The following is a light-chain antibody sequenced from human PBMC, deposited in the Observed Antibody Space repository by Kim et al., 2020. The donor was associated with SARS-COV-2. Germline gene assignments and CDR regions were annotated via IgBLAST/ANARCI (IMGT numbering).Light chain of an antibody. CDR3: QVWDSSTEV. Sequence: SYELTQPLSVSVALGQTARITCGGNNIGSKNVHWYQQKPGQSPVLVIYRDSNRPSGIPERFSGSNSGNTATLTISRAQAGDEADYYCQVWDSSTEVFCGG. CDR2: RDS. J-gene: IGLJ3*02. V-gene: IGLV3-9*01. CDR1: NIGSKN.